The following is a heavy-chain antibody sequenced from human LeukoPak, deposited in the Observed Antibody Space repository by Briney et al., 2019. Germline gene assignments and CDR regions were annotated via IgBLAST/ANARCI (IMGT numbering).Heavy chain of an antibody. J-gene: IGHJ4*02. CDR1: GFTFSSYS. D-gene: IGHD6-19*01. Sequence: GGSLRLSCAASGFTFSSYSMNWVRQAPGKGLEWVSSISSSSSYIYYADSVKGRFTISRDNAKNSLYLQMKSLRAEDTAVYYCARIPRGSGWSFLDFWGQGTLVTVTS. CDR3: ARIPRGSGWSFLDF. CDR2: ISSSSSYI. V-gene: IGHV3-21*01.